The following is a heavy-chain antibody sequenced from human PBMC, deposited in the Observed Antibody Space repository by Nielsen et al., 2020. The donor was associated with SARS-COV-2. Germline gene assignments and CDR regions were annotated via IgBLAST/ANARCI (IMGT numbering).Heavy chain of an antibody. V-gene: IGHV3-30*03. CDR1: GFTFSSYG. J-gene: IGHJ4*02. Sequence: GESLKISCAASGFTFSSYGMHWVRQDPGKGLEWVALISNDESKIYYSDSVKGRFTISRDNSNKSLYLQMNSLRPEDTAVYYCTSEMATWGQGTPVTVSS. CDR3: TSEMAT. D-gene: IGHD5-24*01. CDR2: ISNDESKI.